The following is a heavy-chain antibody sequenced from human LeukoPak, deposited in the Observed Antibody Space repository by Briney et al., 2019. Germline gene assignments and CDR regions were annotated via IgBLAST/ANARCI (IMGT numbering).Heavy chain of an antibody. CDR2: ITGTGGST. CDR1: GFSLSTYG. J-gene: IGHJ4*02. CDR3: AKGGDIVVVPAAYFDY. D-gene: IGHD2-2*01. V-gene: IGHV3-23*01. Sequence: GASLRLSCAASGFSLSTYGVSWVRQPPGKGLEWVSGITGTGGSTYYADSVKGRFTISRDNSKNTLYLQMNSLRAEDTAVYYCAKGGDIVVVPAAYFDYWGQGTLVTVSS.